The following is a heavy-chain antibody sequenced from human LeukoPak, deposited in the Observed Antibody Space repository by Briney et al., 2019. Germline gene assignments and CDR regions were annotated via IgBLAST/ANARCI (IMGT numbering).Heavy chain of an antibody. V-gene: IGHV5-51*01. CDR3: ARLVEDWELGWAYFDY. CDR1: GYSFTSYW. Sequence: LGESLKISCKGSGYSFTSYWIGWVRQMPGKGLEWMGIIYPGDSDTRYSPSFQGQVTISADKSISTAYLQWSSLKASDTAMYYCARLVEDWELGWAYFDYWGQGTLVTVSS. J-gene: IGHJ4*02. D-gene: IGHD1-26*01. CDR2: IYPGDSDT.